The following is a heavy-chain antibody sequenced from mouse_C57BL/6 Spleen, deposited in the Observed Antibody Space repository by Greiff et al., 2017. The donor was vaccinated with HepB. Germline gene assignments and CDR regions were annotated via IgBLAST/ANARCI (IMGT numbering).Heavy chain of an antibody. CDR1: GYTFTDYY. D-gene: IGHD1-1*01. Sequence: EVQLQQSGPELVKPGASVKISCKASGYTFTDYYMNWVKQSHGKSLEWIGDINPNNGGTSYNQKFKGKATLTVDKSSSTAYMELRSLTSEDSAVYYCARGNYYGSEYFDVWGTGTTVTVSS. CDR2: INPNNGGT. CDR3: ARGNYYGSEYFDV. V-gene: IGHV1-26*01. J-gene: IGHJ1*03.